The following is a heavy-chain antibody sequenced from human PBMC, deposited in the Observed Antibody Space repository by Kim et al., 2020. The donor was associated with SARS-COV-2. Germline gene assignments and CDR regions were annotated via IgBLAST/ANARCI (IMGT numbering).Heavy chain of an antibody. Sequence: SETLSLTCTVSGGSISSYYWSWIRQPPGKGLEWIGYIYYSGSTNYNPSLKSRVTISVDTSKNQFSLKLSSVTAADTAVYYCARARVGVITMIVGNDAFD. CDR1: GGSISSYY. V-gene: IGHV4-59*01. D-gene: IGHD3-22*01. J-gene: IGHJ3*02. CDR2: IYYSGST. CDR3: ARARVGVITMIVGNDAFD.